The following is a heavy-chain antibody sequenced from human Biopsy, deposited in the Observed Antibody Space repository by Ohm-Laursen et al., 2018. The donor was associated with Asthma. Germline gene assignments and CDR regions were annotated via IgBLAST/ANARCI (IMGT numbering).Heavy chain of an antibody. CDR3: VRDGTDDAFDI. CDR1: GFSFSNFA. D-gene: IGHD1-1*01. V-gene: IGHV3-30*06. J-gene: IGHJ3*02. CDR2: ISKDASTQ. Sequence: SLRLSCAASGFSFSNFAIHWGRQAPGKGLEWVGVISKDASTQDYADSVKGRFTMARDNSKNTLDLQMNSLREEDTAVYYCVRDGTDDAFDIWGQGTVVGVSS.